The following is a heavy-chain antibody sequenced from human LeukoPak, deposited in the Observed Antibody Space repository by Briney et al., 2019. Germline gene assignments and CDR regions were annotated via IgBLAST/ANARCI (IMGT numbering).Heavy chain of an antibody. CDR2: ISSSGSAA. J-gene: IGHJ4*02. CDR3: AGYSGSYYIGDY. CDR1: GFTFRDYY. Sequence: GGSLRLSCAASGFTFRDYYMSWIRQPPGKGLEWVSYISSSGSAAYYADSVKGRFTISRDNAKNSLDLQMNSLRAEDTAVYYCAGYSGSYYIGDYWGQGTLVTVSS. V-gene: IGHV3-11*01. D-gene: IGHD1-26*01.